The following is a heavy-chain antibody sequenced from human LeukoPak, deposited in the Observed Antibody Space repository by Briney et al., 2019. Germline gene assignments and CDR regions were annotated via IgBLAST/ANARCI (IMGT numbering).Heavy chain of an antibody. D-gene: IGHD6-13*01. J-gene: IGHJ4*02. V-gene: IGHV4-59*08. Sequence: SETLSLTCTVSDGSISGYFWSWIRLPPGKGLEWIGYVYYSGSTNYNPSLKSRVTISVDVSKKQFTLNLSSVTAADTAMYYCARHSPIAATGTFDYWGQGTLVTVSS. CDR2: VYYSGST. CDR1: DGSISGYF. CDR3: ARHSPIAATGTFDY.